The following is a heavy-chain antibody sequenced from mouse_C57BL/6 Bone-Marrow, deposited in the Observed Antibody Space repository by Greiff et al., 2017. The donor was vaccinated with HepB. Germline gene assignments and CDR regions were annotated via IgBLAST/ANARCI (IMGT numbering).Heavy chain of an antibody. Sequence: EVQLQESGGGLVQPGGSLKLSCAASGFTFSDYYMYWVRQTPEKRLEWVAYISNGGGSTYYPDTVKGRFTISRDNAKNTLYLQMSRLKSEDTAMYYCARQLGRWYFDVWGTGTTVTVSS. D-gene: IGHD4-1*01. CDR3: ARQLGRWYFDV. CDR1: GFTFSDYY. J-gene: IGHJ1*03. CDR2: ISNGGGST. V-gene: IGHV5-12*01.